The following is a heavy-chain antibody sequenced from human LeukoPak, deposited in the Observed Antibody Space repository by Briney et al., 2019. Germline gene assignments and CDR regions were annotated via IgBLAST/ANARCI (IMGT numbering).Heavy chain of an antibody. CDR1: GFTVSNNY. J-gene: IGHJ6*02. V-gene: IGHV3-66*01. D-gene: IGHD2-2*01. CDR3: ARDWYQPYGMDV. CDR2: IYSGGGT. Sequence: GGSLRLSCAASGFTVSNNYMSWVRQAPGKGLEWVSVIYSGGGTYYADSVKGRFTISRDNSKNTLYLQMNSLRAEDAAVYYCARDWYQPYGMDVWGQGTTVTVSS.